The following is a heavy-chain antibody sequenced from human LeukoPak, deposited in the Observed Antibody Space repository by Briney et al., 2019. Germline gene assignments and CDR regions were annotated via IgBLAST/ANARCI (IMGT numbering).Heavy chain of an antibody. D-gene: IGHD2-15*01. CDR3: AKDCSGGSCFDY. CDR1: GFTFSSYG. J-gene: IGHJ4*02. CDR2: IWYDGSNK. Sequence: PGGSLRLSCAASGFTFSSYGMHWVRQAPGKGLECVAVIWYDGSNKYYADSVKGRFTISRDNSKNTLYLQMNSLRAEDTAVYYSAKDCSGGSCFDYWGQGTLVTVSS. V-gene: IGHV3-33*06.